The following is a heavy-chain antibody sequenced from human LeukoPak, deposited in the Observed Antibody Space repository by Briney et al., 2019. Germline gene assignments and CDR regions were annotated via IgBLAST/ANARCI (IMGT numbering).Heavy chain of an antibody. CDR1: GGSISSYY. CDR2: IYTSGST. Sequence: PSETLSLTCAVSGGSISSYYWSWIRQPAGKGLEWIGRIYTSGSTNYNPSLKSRVTMSVDTSKNQFSLKLSSVTAADTAVYYCARDQASDYDFWSGYYTGCYFDYWGQGTLVTVSS. V-gene: IGHV4-4*07. D-gene: IGHD3-3*01. CDR3: ARDQASDYDFWSGYYTGCYFDY. J-gene: IGHJ4*02.